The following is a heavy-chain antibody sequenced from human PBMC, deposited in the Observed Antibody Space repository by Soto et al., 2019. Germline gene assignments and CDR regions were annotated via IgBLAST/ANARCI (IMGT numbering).Heavy chain of an antibody. CDR2: IHYSGST. J-gene: IGHJ4*02. V-gene: IGHV4-59*08. CDR1: GDSISSYY. CDR3: ARHETLHGDCYSDPYFDN. D-gene: IGHD2-21*02. Sequence: TLSLTCTVSGDSISSYYWSWIRQPPGKGLEWIGYIHYSGSTNYNPSLKSRVTISVDTSKNQFSLRLSSVTAADTAVYYCARHETLHGDCYSDPYFDNWGQGTLVTVSS.